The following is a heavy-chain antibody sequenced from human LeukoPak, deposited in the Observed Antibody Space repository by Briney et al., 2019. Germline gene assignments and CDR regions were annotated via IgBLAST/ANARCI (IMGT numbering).Heavy chain of an antibody. V-gene: IGHV5-51*03. CDR1: GYCFTSYW. J-gene: IGHJ5*02. D-gene: IGHD2-15*01. CDR2: IYPGDSDT. CDR3: ARLRCSGGSCYSSWFDP. Sequence: KPGECLKLSCKGSGYCFTSYWVGWVRQMAGKGLGWMGIIYPGDSDTTYSPSFQGQVTISADKSISTAYLQWTSLKASDTAMYYCARLRCSGGSCYSSWFDPWGQGTLVTVSS.